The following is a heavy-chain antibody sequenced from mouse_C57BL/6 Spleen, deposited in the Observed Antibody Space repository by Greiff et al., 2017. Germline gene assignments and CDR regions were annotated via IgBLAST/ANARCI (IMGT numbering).Heavy chain of an antibody. CDR1: GYTFTDYY. CDR2: INPNNGGT. CDR3: ARDGYYVTPDY. V-gene: IGHV1-26*01. Sequence: EVQLQQSGPELVKPGASVKISCKASGYTFTDYYMNWVKQSHGKSLEWIGDINPNNGGTSYNQKFKGKATLTVDKSSSTAYMELRSLTSEDSAVYYCARDGYYVTPDYWGQGTTLTVSS. D-gene: IGHD2-3*01. J-gene: IGHJ2*01.